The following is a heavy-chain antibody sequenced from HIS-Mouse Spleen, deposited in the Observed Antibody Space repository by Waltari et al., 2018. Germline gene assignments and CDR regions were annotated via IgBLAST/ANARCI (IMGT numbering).Heavy chain of an antibody. Sequence: QLQLQESGPGLVKPSETLSLTCTVSGCSISSSSYYWGGIRQPPGQGLEWIGSIYYSGSTYYNPSLKSRVTISVDTSKNQFSLKLSSVTAADTAVYYCAEANPDYYFDYWGQGTLVTVSS. CDR1: GCSISSSSYY. V-gene: IGHV4-39*07. J-gene: IGHJ4*02. CDR2: IYYSGST. CDR3: AEANPDYYFDY.